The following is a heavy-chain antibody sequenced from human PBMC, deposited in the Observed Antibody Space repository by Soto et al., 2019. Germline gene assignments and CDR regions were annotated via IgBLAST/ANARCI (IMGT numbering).Heavy chain of an antibody. Sequence: GASVKVSCKASGYTFTSYAMHWVRQAPGQRLEWMGWINAGNGNTKYSQKFQGRVTITRDTSASTAYMELSSLRSEDTAVYYCARGFSGLYFVFWSGPDSHEPPYYYMDVWGKGTTVTVSS. CDR1: GYTFTSYA. CDR2: INAGNGNT. J-gene: IGHJ6*03. D-gene: IGHD3-3*01. V-gene: IGHV1-3*01. CDR3: ARGFSGLYFVFWSGPDSHEPPYYYMDV.